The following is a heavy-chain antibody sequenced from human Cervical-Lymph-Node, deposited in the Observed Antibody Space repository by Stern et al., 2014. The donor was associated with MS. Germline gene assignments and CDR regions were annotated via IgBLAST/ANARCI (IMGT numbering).Heavy chain of an antibody. CDR3: GRGYCSNNSCPNWFDP. J-gene: IGHJ5*02. CDR1: GYTFTSYA. CDR2: INPGNGKT. D-gene: IGHD2-2*01. Sequence: QVQLVQSGAEVKKPGASVKVSCKASGYTFTSYAMHWLRQAPGQRLEWMGWINPGNGKTKYSQKFQGRVTITRDTSASITYMDLTSLTSEDTAVYYCGRGYCSNNSCPNWFDPWGQGTLVTVSS. V-gene: IGHV1-3*01.